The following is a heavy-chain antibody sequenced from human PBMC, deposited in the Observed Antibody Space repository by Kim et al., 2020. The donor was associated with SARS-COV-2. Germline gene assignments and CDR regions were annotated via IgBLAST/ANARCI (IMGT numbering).Heavy chain of an antibody. V-gene: IGHV3-48*02. CDR1: GFTFSSYS. D-gene: IGHD3-22*01. CDR2: ISSSSSTI. J-gene: IGHJ4*02. CDR3: ASYQEDSSGYYYFDY. Sequence: GGSLRLSCAASGFTFSSYSMNWVRQAPGKVLEWVSYISSSSSTIYYADSVKGRFTISRDNAKNSLYLQMNSLRDEDTAVYYCASYQEDSSGYYYFDYWGQGTLVTVSS.